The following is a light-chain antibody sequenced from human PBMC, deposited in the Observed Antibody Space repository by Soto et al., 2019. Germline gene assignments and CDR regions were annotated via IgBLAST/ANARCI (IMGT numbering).Light chain of an antibody. V-gene: IGLV2-8*01. CDR2: EVS. CDR3: PSDAGSNIPVV. CDR1: SSDVGGYNF. J-gene: IGLJ2*01. Sequence: QSALTQPPSASGSPGQSVTISCTGTSSDVGGYNFVSWYQQHPGKAPKLMIYEVSERPSGVPDRFSGSKSGNTASLTVSGLQADGEADYYCPSDAGSNIPVVFGGGTKLTVL.